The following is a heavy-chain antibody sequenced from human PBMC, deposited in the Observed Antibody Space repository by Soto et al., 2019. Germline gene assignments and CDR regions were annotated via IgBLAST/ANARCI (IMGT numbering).Heavy chain of an antibody. CDR2: ISSSSSTI. Sequence: GSLRLSGVASGFTFSSDSMSWVGPPPLNWLEWVSYISSSSSTIYYAGSVKGRFTISRDNAKNSLYLQMNSLRAEDTAVYYCAGSRGDFWSGYYDAFDLWGQGTMVTVSS. CDR3: AGSRGDFWSGYYDAFDL. J-gene: IGHJ3*01. D-gene: IGHD3-3*01. CDR1: GFTFSSDS. V-gene: IGHV3-48*01.